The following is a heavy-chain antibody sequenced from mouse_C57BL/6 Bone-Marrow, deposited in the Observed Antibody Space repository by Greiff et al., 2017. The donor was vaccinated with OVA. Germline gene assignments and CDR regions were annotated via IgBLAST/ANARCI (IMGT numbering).Heavy chain of an antibody. V-gene: IGHV1-69*01. Sequence: QVQLKQPGAELVMPGASVKLSCKASGYTFTSYWMHWVKQRPGQGLEWIGEIDPSDSYTNYNQKFKGKSTLTVDKSSSTAYMQLSSLTSEDSAVYYCARKGHYYGSSSGYFDVWGTGTTVTVSS. CDR3: ARKGHYYGSSSGYFDV. CDR1: GYTFTSYW. D-gene: IGHD1-1*01. J-gene: IGHJ1*03. CDR2: IDPSDSYT.